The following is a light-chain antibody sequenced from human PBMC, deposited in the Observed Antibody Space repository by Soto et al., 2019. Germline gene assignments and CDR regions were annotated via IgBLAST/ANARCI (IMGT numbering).Light chain of an antibody. J-gene: IGLJ3*02. CDR2: EVS. CDR1: SSDVGSYNY. CDR3: CSYGGSYTWV. Sequence: QSALTQPASVSGSPGQSITISCTGTSSDVGSYNYVSWYQQHPGKAPKLMIYEVSNRPSGIPDRFSGSKSGNTASLTISGLQADDEADYYCCSYGGSYTWVFGGGTKLTVL. V-gene: IGLV2-11*01.